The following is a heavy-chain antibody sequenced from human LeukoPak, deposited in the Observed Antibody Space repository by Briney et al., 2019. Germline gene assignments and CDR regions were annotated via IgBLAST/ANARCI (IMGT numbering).Heavy chain of an antibody. CDR2: IYYSGST. CDR1: GGSINNYY. Sequence: SETLSLTCSVSGGSINNYYWNWIRQPPGKGLEWIGYIYYSGSTYYNPSLKSRVTISVDTSKNQFSLKLSSVTAADTAVYYCARDYTIDTAMVTVYYGMDVWGQGTTVTVSS. V-gene: IGHV4-59*08. CDR3: ARDYTIDTAMVTVYYGMDV. D-gene: IGHD5-18*01. J-gene: IGHJ6*02.